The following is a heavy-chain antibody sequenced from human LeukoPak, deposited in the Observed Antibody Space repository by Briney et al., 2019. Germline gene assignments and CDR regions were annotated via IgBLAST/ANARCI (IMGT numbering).Heavy chain of an antibody. V-gene: IGHV4-59*02. Sequence: PGGSLRLSCAASGFTVSSNYMSWIRQPPGKGLEWIGSIYYGGSTNYKPSLKSRVTISVDTSKNQFSLKLSSVTAADTAVYYCARTSAYDSSGYSVGYFQHWGQGTLVTVSS. CDR2: IYYGGST. CDR1: GFTVSSNY. J-gene: IGHJ1*01. CDR3: ARTSAYDSSGYSVGYFQH. D-gene: IGHD3-22*01.